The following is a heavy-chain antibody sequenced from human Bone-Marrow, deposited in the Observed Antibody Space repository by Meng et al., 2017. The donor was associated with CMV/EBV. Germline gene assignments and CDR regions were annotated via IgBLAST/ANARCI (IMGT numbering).Heavy chain of an antibody. CDR3: ARDSGDPSLDDFHY. CDR2: IIPIFGTA. V-gene: IGHV1-69*06. CDR1: GGPFSSYA. D-gene: IGHD3-10*01. Sequence: ASGGPFSSYAISWVRQAPGQGLEWMGGIIPIFGTANYAQKFQGRVTITADKSTSTAYMELSSLRSEDTAVYYCARDSGDPSLDDFHYWGQGTLVTVSS. J-gene: IGHJ4*02.